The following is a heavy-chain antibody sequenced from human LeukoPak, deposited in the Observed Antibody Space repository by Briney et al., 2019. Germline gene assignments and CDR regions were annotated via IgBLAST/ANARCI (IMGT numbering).Heavy chain of an antibody. CDR3: ARHVSDYDSSGYLDY. V-gene: IGHV4-59*08. CDR2: IYYSGST. Sequence: SETLSLTCTVSGGSINNYYWSWIRQPPGKGLEWIGYIYYSGSTNYNPSLKSRVTISVDTSKNQFSLKLSSVTAADTAVYYCARHVSDYDSSGYLDYWGQGTLVTVSS. J-gene: IGHJ4*02. D-gene: IGHD3-22*01. CDR1: GGSINNYY.